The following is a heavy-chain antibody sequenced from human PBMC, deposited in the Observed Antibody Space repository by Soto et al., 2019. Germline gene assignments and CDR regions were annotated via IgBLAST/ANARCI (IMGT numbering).Heavy chain of an antibody. V-gene: IGHV3-72*01. CDR2: SKNKADSYTT. Sequence: EVELVESGGGLVQPGGSLRLACAASGFTFSDHYMDWVRQAPGKGLEWVGRSKNKADSYTTEYAASVKGRFTISRDASKNSLFLQMRSRKTEDTAVYYCTACGWGNDFGAAWGQGILVTVSS. J-gene: IGHJ4*02. CDR3: TACGWGNDFGAA. CDR1: GFTFSDHY. D-gene: IGHD3-10*01.